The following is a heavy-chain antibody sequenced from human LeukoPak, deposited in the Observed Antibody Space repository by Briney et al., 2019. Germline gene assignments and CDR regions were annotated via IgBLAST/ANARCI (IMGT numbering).Heavy chain of an antibody. CDR1: GYTLTELS. D-gene: IGHD1-7*01. CDR3: ARATHLTGKLELPFDY. CDR2: FDPEVGET. V-gene: IGHV1-24*01. J-gene: IGHJ4*02. Sequence: AASVKVSCKVSGYTLTELSIHWVRQAPGKGLEWMGGFDPEVGETIYAQKFQGRVTITADESTSTAYMELSSLRSEDTAVYYCARATHLTGKLELPFDYWGQGTLVTVSS.